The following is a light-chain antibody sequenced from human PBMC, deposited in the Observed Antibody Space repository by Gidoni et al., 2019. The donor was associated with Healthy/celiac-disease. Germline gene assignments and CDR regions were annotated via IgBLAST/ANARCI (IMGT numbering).Light chain of an antibody. CDR3: MQALQSWT. CDR1: QSLLHSNGYNY. Sequence: DIVMIQSPLSLPVTPGEPASISCRSSQSLLHSNGYNYLDWYLQKPGQSPQLLIYLGSNRASGVPDRFSGSGSGTDFTLKVSRVEAGDVGVYYCMQALQSWTFXQXTRVEIK. V-gene: IGKV2-28*01. CDR2: LGS. J-gene: IGKJ1*01.